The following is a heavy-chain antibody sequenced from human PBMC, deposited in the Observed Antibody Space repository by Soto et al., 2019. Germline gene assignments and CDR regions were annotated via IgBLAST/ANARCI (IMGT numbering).Heavy chain of an antibody. J-gene: IGHJ4*02. CDR3: ARRTGYTTTVVTGPDY. V-gene: IGHV5-51*01. CDR2: IYPGDSDT. D-gene: IGHD4-17*01. CDR1: GYSFTSYW. Sequence: ESLKISCTGSGYSFTSYWIGWVRQMPGKGLEWMGIIYPGDSDTRYSPSFQGQVTISADKSISTAYLQWSSLKASDTAMYYCARRTGYTTTVVTGPDYWGQGTLVTVSS.